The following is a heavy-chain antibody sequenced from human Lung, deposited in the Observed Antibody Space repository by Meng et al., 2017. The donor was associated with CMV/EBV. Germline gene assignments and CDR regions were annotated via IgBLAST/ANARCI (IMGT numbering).Heavy chain of an antibody. J-gene: IGHJ4*02. CDR1: CCNFSDYY. CDR3: ARDFSLYRTSGVQ. D-gene: IGHD2-8*01. V-gene: IGHV3-11*05. CDR2: ISPTTGYT. Sequence: QGQMLVFGEVLVNPGVSLRLSCTGFCCNFSDYYMSRIRQAPGMGLEWVSYISPTTGYTEYADSVKGRFTISRDNAKNSLFLQMNSLRSEDTAVYYCARDFSLYRTSGVQWGQGTLVTVSS.